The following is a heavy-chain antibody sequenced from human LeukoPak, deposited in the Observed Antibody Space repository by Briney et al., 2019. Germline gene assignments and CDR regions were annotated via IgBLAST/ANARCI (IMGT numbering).Heavy chain of an antibody. Sequence: GGSLRLSCAASRFTFSNYAMSWVRQAPGKGLEWVSAISGSGGSTYYADSVKGRFTTSRDNSKNTLYLQMNSLRAEDTSVYYGGKVIGDTIGPYGYYGMDLWGQGTRVSVSS. CDR3: GKVIGDTIGPYGYYGMDL. J-gene: IGHJ6*01. CDR1: RFTFSNYA. V-gene: IGHV3-23*01. D-gene: IGHD5-12*01. CDR2: ISGSGGST.